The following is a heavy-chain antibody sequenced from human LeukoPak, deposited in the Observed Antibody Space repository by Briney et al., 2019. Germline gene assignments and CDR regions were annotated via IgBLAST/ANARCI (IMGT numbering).Heavy chain of an antibody. CDR1: GFTFSSYG. J-gene: IGHJ4*02. D-gene: IGHD3-16*02. CDR3: AKDVIRLGELSSCDY. V-gene: IGHV3-30*18. Sequence: GGSLRLSCAASGFTFSSYGMHWVRQAPGKGLEWVAVISYDGSNKYYADSVKGRFTISSDNSKNTLYLQMNSLRAEDTAVYYCAKDVIRLGELSSCDYWGQGTLVTVSS. CDR2: ISYDGSNK.